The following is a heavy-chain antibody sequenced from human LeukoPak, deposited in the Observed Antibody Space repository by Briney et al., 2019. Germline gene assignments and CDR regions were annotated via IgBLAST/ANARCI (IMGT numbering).Heavy chain of an antibody. D-gene: IGHD3-16*02. J-gene: IGHJ6*03. Sequence: PGGSLRLSCAASGFTFSSYGMHWVRQAPGKGLEWVAFIRYDGSNKYYADSVKGRFTISRDNSKNTLYLQMNSLRAEDTAVYYCARLVTPHYYMDVWGKGTTVTVSS. V-gene: IGHV3-30*02. CDR2: IRYDGSNK. CDR1: GFTFSSYG. CDR3: ARLVTPHYYMDV.